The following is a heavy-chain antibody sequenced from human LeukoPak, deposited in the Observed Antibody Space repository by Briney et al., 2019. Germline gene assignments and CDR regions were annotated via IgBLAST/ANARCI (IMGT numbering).Heavy chain of an antibody. J-gene: IGHJ6*03. CDR3: ARDLSGWYYYYMDV. V-gene: IGHV4-4*07. D-gene: IGHD6-19*01. CDR2: IYTSGST. Sequence: SETLSLTCTVSGGSISSYYWSWIRQPAGKGLEWIGRIYTSGSTNYNPSLKSRVTISVDKSKNQFSLKLSSVTARDPAVYYCARDLSGWYYYYMDVWGKGTTVTVSS. CDR1: GGSISSYY.